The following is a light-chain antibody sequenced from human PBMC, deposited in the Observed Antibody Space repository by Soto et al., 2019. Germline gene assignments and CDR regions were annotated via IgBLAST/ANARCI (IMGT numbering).Light chain of an antibody. CDR2: GAS. V-gene: IGKV3-20*01. J-gene: IGKJ1*01. CDR3: HQCGNSWWT. CDR1: QSVSSTY. Sequence: ETVLTQSPGSLSLSPGETATLSCRASQSVSSTYLAWYQQKPGQAPRVLIYGASSRATGIPDRFSGSGSGTDFTLTISRREPEDFAVYYCHQCGNSWWTFGQGTKVEIK.